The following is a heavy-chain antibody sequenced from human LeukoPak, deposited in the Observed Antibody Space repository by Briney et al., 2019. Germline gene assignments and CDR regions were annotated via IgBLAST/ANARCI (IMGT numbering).Heavy chain of an antibody. V-gene: IGHV3-48*03. J-gene: IGHJ6*03. Sequence: GGSLRLSCAASGFTFSSYEMNSVRQAPGKGLEWVSYISSSGSTIYYADSVKGRFTISRDNAKNSLYLQMNSLRAEDTAVYYCASGSNWGSRSRYYYYMDVWGKGTTVTVSS. D-gene: IGHD7-27*01. CDR2: ISSSGSTI. CDR3: ASGSNWGSRSRYYYYMDV. CDR1: GFTFSSYE.